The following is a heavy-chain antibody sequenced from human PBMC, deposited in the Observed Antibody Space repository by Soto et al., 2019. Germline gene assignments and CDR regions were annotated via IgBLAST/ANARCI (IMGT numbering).Heavy chain of an antibody. CDR3: ARVNSTSCYVDY. CDR1: GGSFSGYY. D-gene: IGHD2-2*01. Sequence: SETLSLTCAVYGGSFSGYYWSWIRQPPGKGLEWIGEINHSGSTNYNPSLKSRVTISVDTSKNQFSLKLSSVTAADTAVYYCARVNSTSCYVDYWGQGTLVTVSS. CDR2: INHSGST. J-gene: IGHJ4*02. V-gene: IGHV4-34*01.